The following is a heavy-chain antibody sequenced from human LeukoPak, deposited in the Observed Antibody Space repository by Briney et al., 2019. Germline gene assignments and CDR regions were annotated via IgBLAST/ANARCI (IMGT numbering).Heavy chain of an antibody. D-gene: IGHD5-18*01. J-gene: IGHJ3*02. CDR1: GYTFTGYY. CDR3: ARPGYRGYSYGTDI. CDR2: INPNSGGT. Sequence: ASVKVSCKASGYTFTGYYIHWVRQAPGQGLEWMGWINPNSGGTNYAQKFQGRVTMTRDTSISTAYMELSRLRSDDTAVYYCARPGYRGYSYGTDIWGQGTMVTVSS. V-gene: IGHV1-2*02.